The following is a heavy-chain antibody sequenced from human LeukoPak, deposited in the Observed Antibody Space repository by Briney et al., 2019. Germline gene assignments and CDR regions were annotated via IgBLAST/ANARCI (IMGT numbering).Heavy chain of an antibody. CDR2: IIPILGIA. CDR1: GVTFSSYA. CDR3: ARDTVEGGYSYGYKLDY. J-gene: IGHJ4*02. Sequence: GASVKVSCKASGVTFSSYAISWVRHAPGPGLEWMGRIIPILGIAKYAQKCQGRVTITADKSTNTAYMELSSLRSEDTAVYYCARDTVEGGYSYGYKLDYWGQGTLVTVSS. V-gene: IGHV1-69*04. D-gene: IGHD5-18*01.